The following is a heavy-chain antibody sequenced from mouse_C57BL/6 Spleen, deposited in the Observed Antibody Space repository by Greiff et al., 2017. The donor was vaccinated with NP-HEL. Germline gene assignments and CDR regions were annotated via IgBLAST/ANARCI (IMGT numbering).Heavy chain of an antibody. CDR2: IDPSDSYT. Sequence: QVQLQQPGAELVMPGASVKLSCKASGYTFTSYWMHWVKQRPGQGLEWIGEIDPSDSYTNYNQKFKGKSTLTVDKSSSTAYMQLSSLTSEDSAVYYCARTQSITTGYYAMEDWGQGTSVTASS. CDR3: ARTQSITTGYYAMED. CDR1: GYTFTSYW. J-gene: IGHJ4*01. V-gene: IGHV1-69*01. D-gene: IGHD1-1*01.